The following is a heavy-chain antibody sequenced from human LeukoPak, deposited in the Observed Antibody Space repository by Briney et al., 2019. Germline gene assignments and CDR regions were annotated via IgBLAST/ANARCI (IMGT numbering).Heavy chain of an antibody. CDR3: VKRLYYYDTSGPFDY. CDR1: GFTFSSYA. J-gene: IGHJ4*01. V-gene: IGHV3-64D*09. CDR2: ISAIGRST. D-gene: IGHD3-22*01. Sequence: GGSLRLSCSASGFTFSSYAMHWVRQAPGKGLEYISGISAIGRSTYYADSVNGRFTISRDNSKNTLYLQMSSLRTEDTAVYYCVKRLYYYDTSGPFDYWGQGTLVTVSS.